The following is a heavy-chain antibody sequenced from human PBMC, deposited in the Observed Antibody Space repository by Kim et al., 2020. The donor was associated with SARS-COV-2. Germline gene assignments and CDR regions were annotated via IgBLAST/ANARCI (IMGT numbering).Heavy chain of an antibody. CDR1: GFTFSTSW. D-gene: IGHD2-2*03. CDR2: IRQDGGEK. Sequence: GGSLRLSCAASGFTFSTSWMSWVRQSPEKGLEWLANIRQDGGEKNYMDSVRGRFTISRDNAKNSLYLQMDYLRAEDTAVYYCARTGFGYCENWGQGTQVTVS. V-gene: IGHV3-7*01. CDR3: ARTGFGYCEN. J-gene: IGHJ4*02.